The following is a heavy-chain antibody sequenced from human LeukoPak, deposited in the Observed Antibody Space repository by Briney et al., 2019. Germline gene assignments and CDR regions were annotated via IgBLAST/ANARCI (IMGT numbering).Heavy chain of an antibody. D-gene: IGHD6-13*01. CDR3: ARDGSNWGHWFDP. Sequence: SETLSLTCTVSGGSISSSSYYWGWIRQPPGKGLEWIGSISYSGSTYYNPSLKSRVTISVDTSKNQFSLKLSSVTAADTAVYYCARDGSNWGHWFDPWGQGTLVTVSS. V-gene: IGHV4-39*07. CDR1: GGSISSSSYY. CDR2: ISYSGST. J-gene: IGHJ5*02.